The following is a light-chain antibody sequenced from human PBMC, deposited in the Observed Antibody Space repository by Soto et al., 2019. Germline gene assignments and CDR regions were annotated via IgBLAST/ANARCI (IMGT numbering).Light chain of an antibody. CDR1: KLGNKY. V-gene: IGLV3-1*01. CDR3: QAWDSSTVV. J-gene: IGLJ2*01. CDR2: QDT. Sequence: SYELTQPPSVSVSPGQTARITCSGDKLGNKYACWYQQKPGQSTVLVIYQDTKRPSGIPERFSGSNSGNTATLTISGTQAMDEAAYYCQAWDSSTVVFGGGTKLTVL.